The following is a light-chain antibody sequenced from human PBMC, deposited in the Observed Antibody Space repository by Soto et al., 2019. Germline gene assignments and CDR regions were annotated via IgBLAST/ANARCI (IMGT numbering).Light chain of an antibody. V-gene: IGKV1-5*03. Sequence: IEMTQSPSTLSASLGDRVTITCRASESIDSWLAWHQQKPGRAPKLLISKASTLKSGVPSRFRGSGSGTEFTLTISSLQPEDFATYYCQQSYSTRWTFGQGTKVDIK. CDR2: KAS. CDR1: ESIDSW. J-gene: IGKJ1*01. CDR3: QQSYSTRWT.